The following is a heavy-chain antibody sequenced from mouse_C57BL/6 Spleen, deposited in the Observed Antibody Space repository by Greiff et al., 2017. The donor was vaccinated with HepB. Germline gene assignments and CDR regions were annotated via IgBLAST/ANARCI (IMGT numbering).Heavy chain of an antibody. CDR3: ARRDYGSSYGWFAY. CDR1: GYTFTSYW. V-gene: IGHV1-64*01. CDR2: IHPNSGST. J-gene: IGHJ3*01. D-gene: IGHD1-1*01. Sequence: QVQLQQPGAELVKPGASVKLSCKASGYTFTSYWMHWVKQRPGQGLEWIGMIHPNSGSTNYNEKFKSKATLTVDKSSSTAYMQLSSLTSEDSAVYYCARRDYGSSYGWFAYWGQGTLVTVSA.